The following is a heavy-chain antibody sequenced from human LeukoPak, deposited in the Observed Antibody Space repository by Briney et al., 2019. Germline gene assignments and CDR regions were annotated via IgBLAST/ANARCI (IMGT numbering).Heavy chain of an antibody. Sequence: PGASVKVSCKASGYTFTSYYMHWVRQAPGEGLEWMGIINPTGGSTSYAQKFQGRVTMTRDTSTSTAYMELSSLRSEDTAVYYCARDHYHKIHSVMVTAPDYWGQGTLVIVSS. V-gene: IGHV1-46*01. CDR2: INPTGGST. J-gene: IGHJ4*02. CDR3: ARDHYHKIHSVMVTAPDY. CDR1: GYTFTSYY. D-gene: IGHD2-21*02.